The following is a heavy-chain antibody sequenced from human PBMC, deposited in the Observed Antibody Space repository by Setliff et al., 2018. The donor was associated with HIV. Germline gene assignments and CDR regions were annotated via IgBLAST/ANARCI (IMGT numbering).Heavy chain of an antibody. CDR1: GFTFDDYA. D-gene: IGHD7-27*01. V-gene: IGHV3-20*04. J-gene: IGHJ6*03. CDR2: INWIGDST. CDR3: TRDPTSHWGYYMDV. Sequence: GGSLRLSCAASGFTFDDYAMSWVRQAPGKGLEWVSGINWIGDSTGYADSVKGRFTISRDNAKKSLYLQMNSLRAEDTAVYYCTRDPTSHWGYYMDVWGKGTAVTVSS.